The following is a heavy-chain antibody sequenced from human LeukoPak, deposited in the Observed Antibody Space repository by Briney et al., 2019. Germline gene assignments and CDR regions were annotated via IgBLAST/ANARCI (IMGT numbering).Heavy chain of an antibody. CDR3: AREYYGSSGYYNDY. CDR2: IYYSGST. J-gene: IGHJ4*02. V-gene: IGHV4-59*01. D-gene: IGHD3-22*01. CDR1: GGSISSYY. Sequence: PSETLSLTCTVSGGSISSYYWSWIRQPPGKGLEWIGYIYYSGSTNYNPSLKSRVTISVDTSKNQFSLKLGSVTAADTAVYYCAREYYGSSGYYNDYWGQGALVTVSS.